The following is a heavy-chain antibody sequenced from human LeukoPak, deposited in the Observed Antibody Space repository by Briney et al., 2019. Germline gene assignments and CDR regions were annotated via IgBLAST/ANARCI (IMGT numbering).Heavy chain of an antibody. CDR2: ISSSSSIY. V-gene: IGHV3-48*02. CDR1: GFTFSSYS. Sequence: GGSLRLSCAASGFTFSSYSMNWVRQAPGKGLEWVSYISSSSSIYYYADSVKGRFTISRDDARNSLYLQMNSLRDEDTAVYYCAKDEPRWGQGTLVTVSS. CDR3: AKDEPR. J-gene: IGHJ4*02.